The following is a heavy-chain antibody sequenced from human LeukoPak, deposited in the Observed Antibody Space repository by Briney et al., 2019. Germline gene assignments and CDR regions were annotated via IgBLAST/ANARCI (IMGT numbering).Heavy chain of an antibody. Sequence: SETLSLTCDVSGGSIDSTNWWNWVRQPPGKGLEWIGEIHHDGRINYNPTLKSRVTLSVDKSKNQFSLRLNSVTAADTAMYYCARSHDHLWGNYPDYWGQGTLVTVSS. J-gene: IGHJ4*02. D-gene: IGHD3-16*02. V-gene: IGHV4/OR15-8*01. CDR1: GGSIDSTNW. CDR2: IHHDGRI. CDR3: ARSHDHLWGNYPDY.